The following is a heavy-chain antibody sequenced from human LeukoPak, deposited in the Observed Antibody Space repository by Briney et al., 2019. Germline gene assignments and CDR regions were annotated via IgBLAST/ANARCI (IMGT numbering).Heavy chain of an antibody. J-gene: IGHJ3*02. V-gene: IGHV3-49*04. D-gene: IGHD4-17*01. CDR3: TRDKVTVTTGDTNGFDI. Sequence: PGRSLRLSCTTSGFPFGDYAMSWVRQAPGKGLEWVASIKRKAYGGTKQYAASVKGRFTIARDDSKSVAYLQMNNLKTEDTGVYYCTRDKVTVTTGDTNGFDIWGQGAMVTVSS. CDR2: IKRKAYGGTK. CDR1: GFPFGDYA.